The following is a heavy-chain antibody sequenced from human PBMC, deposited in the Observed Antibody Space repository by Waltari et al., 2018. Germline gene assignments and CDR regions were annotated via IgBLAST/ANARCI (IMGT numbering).Heavy chain of an antibody. CDR1: GGPISSYY. D-gene: IGHD4-4*01. V-gene: IGHV4-4*07. Sequence: QVQLQESGPGLVKPSETLSLTCTVSGGPISSYYWSWVRQPAGTGLEWIGRIYGGGGTDDNPPRKGRVTMSVDTSKKQLSLKLNSVTAADTAVYYCARDRTVPDEYGMDVWGQGTTVTVSS. J-gene: IGHJ6*02. CDR2: IYGGGGT. CDR3: ARDRTVPDEYGMDV.